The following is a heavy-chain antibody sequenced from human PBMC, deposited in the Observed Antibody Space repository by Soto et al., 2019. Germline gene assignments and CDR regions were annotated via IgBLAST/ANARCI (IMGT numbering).Heavy chain of an antibody. CDR2: IYPGDSDT. J-gene: IGHJ6*02. D-gene: IGHD6-19*01. Sequence: GESLKISCKGSGYSFTSYWIGWVRQMPGKGLEWMGIIYPGDSDTRYSPSSQGQVTISADKSISTAYLQWSSLKASDTAMYYCARHGLIAVAGTDYYYYGMDVWGQGTTVTVSS. V-gene: IGHV5-51*01. CDR1: GYSFTSYW. CDR3: ARHGLIAVAGTDYYYYGMDV.